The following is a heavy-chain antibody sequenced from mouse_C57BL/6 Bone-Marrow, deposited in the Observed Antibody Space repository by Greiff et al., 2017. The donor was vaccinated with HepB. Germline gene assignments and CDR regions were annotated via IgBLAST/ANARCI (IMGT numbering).Heavy chain of an antibody. CDR2: INPNNGGT. D-gene: IGHD2-4*01. Sequence: EVQLQQSGPELVKPGASVKISCKASGYTFTDYYMNWVKQSHGKSLEWIGDINPNNGGTSYNQKFKGKATLTVDKSSSTAYTELRSMTSEDSAVYYCAPAYYDYDDAIDYWGQGTSVTVSS. CDR1: GYTFTDYY. J-gene: IGHJ4*01. V-gene: IGHV1-26*01. CDR3: APAYYDYDDAIDY.